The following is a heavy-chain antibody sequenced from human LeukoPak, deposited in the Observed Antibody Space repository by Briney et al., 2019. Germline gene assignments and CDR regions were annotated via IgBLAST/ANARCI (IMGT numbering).Heavy chain of an antibody. D-gene: IGHD2-2*01. J-gene: IGHJ4*02. CDR1: GGTFSKYG. CDR2: IIPIFGIT. Sequence: GASVKVSCKVSGGTFSKYGISWVRHAPGQGLEWMGGIIPIFGITEYAQNFQGRVTITADESTSIVYMELSPLRSGDTAVYYCAREEDVVAPISRPFEYRGQGTLVTVSS. CDR3: AREEDVVAPISRPFEY. V-gene: IGHV1-69*13.